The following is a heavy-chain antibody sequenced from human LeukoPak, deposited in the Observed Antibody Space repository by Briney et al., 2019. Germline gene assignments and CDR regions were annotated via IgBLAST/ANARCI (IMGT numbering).Heavy chain of an antibody. J-gene: IGHJ4*02. V-gene: IGHV3-74*01. CDR1: GFSFSGCS. CDR2: VHCDGSTT. CDR3: VRSENYKWL. Sequence: RGSLRLTCAASGFSFSGCSMHWVRQAPGKGLVWVSRVHCDGSTTNYADSVQGRFTISRDSAKNMVYLQMNSLRAEDTAVYFCVRSENYKWLWGQGILVTVSS. D-gene: IGHD6-19*01.